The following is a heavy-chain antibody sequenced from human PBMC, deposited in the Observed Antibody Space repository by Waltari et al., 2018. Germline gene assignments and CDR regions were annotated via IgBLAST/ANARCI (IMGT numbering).Heavy chain of an antibody. CDR1: GFTFSSYA. Sequence: EVQLLESGGGLVQPGGSLRLSCAASGFTFSSYAMSWVRQAPGKGLEWVSAISGSGGSTYYADSVKGRFTISRDNSKNTLYLQMNSLRAEETAVYYCAKEFSSSSYYYYYYYMDVWGKGTTVTVSS. D-gene: IGHD6-6*01. CDR3: AKEFSSSSYYYYYYYMDV. V-gene: IGHV3-23*01. J-gene: IGHJ6*03. CDR2: ISGSGGST.